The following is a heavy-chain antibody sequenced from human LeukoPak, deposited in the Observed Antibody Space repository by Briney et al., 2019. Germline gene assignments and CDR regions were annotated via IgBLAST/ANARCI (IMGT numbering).Heavy chain of an antibody. V-gene: IGHV4-39*01. CDR3: ASRSTVTTFGYYFDY. CDR1: GGSTSSSSYY. Sequence: SETLSLTCTVSGGSTSSSSYYWGWIRQPPGKGLEWIGSIYYSGSTYYNPSLKSRVTISVDTSKNQFSLKLSSVTAADTAVYYCASRSTVTTFGYYFDYWGQGTLVTVSS. CDR2: IYYSGST. J-gene: IGHJ4*02. D-gene: IGHD4-17*01.